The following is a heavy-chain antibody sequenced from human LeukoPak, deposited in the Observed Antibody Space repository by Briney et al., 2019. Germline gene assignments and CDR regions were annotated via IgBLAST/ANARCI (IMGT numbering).Heavy chain of an antibody. CDR2: INSGSSFI. CDR3: ARALNTGIAAAGPPGYFDY. Sequence: GGSLRLSCAASGFTFSIYTMTWVRQAPGKGLEFVSSINSGSSFIYHADSVRGRFTISRDNAKNSLYLQMNSLRAEDTAVYYCARALNTGIAAAGPPGYFDYWGQGTLVTVSS. J-gene: IGHJ4*02. V-gene: IGHV3-21*01. D-gene: IGHD6-13*01. CDR1: GFTFSIYT.